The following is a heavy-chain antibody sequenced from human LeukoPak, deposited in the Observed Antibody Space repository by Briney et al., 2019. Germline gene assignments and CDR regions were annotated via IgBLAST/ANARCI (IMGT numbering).Heavy chain of an antibody. CDR3: ARVGITGTNNWFDP. Sequence: GASVKVSCKASGYTFTGYHMHWVRQAPGQGLECMGWINPNTGGRIYAQKFQGRVTMTRDMSTSTVYMELSSLISADTAVYYCARVGITGTNNWFDPWGQGTLVTVSS. CDR1: GYTFTGYH. D-gene: IGHD1/OR15-1a*01. CDR2: INPNTGGR. J-gene: IGHJ5*02. V-gene: IGHV1-2*02.